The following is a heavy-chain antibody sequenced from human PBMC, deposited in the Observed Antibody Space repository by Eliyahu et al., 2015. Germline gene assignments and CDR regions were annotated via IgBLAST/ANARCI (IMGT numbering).Heavy chain of an antibody. Sequence: PSETLSLTCTVSGGSISSSSYYWGWIRQPPGKGLEWIGSIYYSGSTYYNPSLKSRVTISVDTSKNQFSLKLSSVTAADPAVYYCARLGPVPHGQLDYWGQGTLVTVSS. J-gene: IGHJ4*02. V-gene: IGHV4-39*01. D-gene: IGHD2-2*01. CDR1: GGSISSSSYY. CDR3: ARLGPVPHGQLDY. CDR2: IYYSGST.